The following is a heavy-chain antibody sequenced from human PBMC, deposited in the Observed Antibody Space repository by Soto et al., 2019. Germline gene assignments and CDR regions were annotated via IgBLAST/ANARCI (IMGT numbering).Heavy chain of an antibody. CDR2: SGTYHGNT. CDR1: GYAFTSFG. V-gene: IGHV1-18*01. J-gene: IGHJ3*02. D-gene: IGHD1-26*01. CDR3: ARDRRVGANTEAYGI. Sequence: QVQLVQSGAEVKKPGASVKVSCKASGYAFTSFGITWVRQAPGQGLEWMGWSGTYHGNTNCAQRLQGRVTMTRDTPTTTAHMELRSLTSDDTAVYYCARDRRVGANTEAYGIWGQGTMVTVSS.